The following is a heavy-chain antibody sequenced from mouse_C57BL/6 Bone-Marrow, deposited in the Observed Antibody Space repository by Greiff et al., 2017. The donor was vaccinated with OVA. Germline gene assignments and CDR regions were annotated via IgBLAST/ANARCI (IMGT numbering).Heavy chain of an antibody. D-gene: IGHD2-3*01. CDR1: GYTFTDYY. Sequence: QVQLQQSGPELVKPGASVKISCKASGYTFTDYYINWVKQRPGQGLEWIGWIFPGSGSTYYNEKFKGKATLPVDKSSSTAYMLLSSLTSEDSAVNFCAGLLRESYFDYWGQGTTLTVSS. J-gene: IGHJ2*01. CDR3: AGLLRESYFDY. CDR2: IFPGSGST. V-gene: IGHV1-75*01.